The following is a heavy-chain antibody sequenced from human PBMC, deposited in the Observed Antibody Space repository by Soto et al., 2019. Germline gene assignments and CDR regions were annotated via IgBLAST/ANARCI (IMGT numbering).Heavy chain of an antibody. CDR2: ISYDGSNK. CDR3: ARRGPAQTSGANYYYFAMDV. J-gene: IGHJ6*02. CDR1: GLTFSSSS. Sequence: QVPLVESGGGVVQPGRSLRLSCAASGLTFSSSSMHWVRRAPGKGLEWVAVISYDGSNKYYADSVKGRFTISRDNSKNTLYLQMNSLRAEDTAVYYCARRGPAQTSGANYYYFAMDVWGPGTTVTVSS. D-gene: IGHD2-15*01. V-gene: IGHV3-30-3*01.